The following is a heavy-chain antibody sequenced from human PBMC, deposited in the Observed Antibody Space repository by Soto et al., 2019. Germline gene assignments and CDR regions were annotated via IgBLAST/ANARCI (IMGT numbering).Heavy chain of an antibody. D-gene: IGHD1-26*01. CDR3: ARDRRGSYWGPWFDP. Sequence: SETLSLTCAVSGGSISTGGYSWSCIRQPPGKGLEWIGYIYHSGSTYYNPSLKSRVTISVDRSKNQFSLKLSSVTAADTAVYYCARDRRGSYWGPWFDPWGQGTLVTVSS. CDR2: IYHSGST. V-gene: IGHV4-30-2*01. J-gene: IGHJ5*02. CDR1: GGSISTGGYS.